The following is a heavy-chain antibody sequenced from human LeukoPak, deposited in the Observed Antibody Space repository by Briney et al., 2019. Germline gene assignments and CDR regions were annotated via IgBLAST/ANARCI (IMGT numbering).Heavy chain of an antibody. Sequence: GASVKVSCKASGGTFSSYAISWVRQAPGQGLEWMGGIIPIFGTANYAQKFQGRVTITADESTSTAYMELSSLRSEDTAVYYCARGDGSGSYHNPYYYYYMDVWGKGTTVTISS. CDR3: ARGDGSGSYHNPYYYYYMDV. V-gene: IGHV1-69*13. D-gene: IGHD3-10*01. J-gene: IGHJ6*03. CDR1: GGTFSSYA. CDR2: IIPIFGTA.